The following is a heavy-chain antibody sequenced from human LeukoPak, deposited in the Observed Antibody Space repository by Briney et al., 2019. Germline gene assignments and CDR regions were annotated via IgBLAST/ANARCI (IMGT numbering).Heavy chain of an antibody. CDR1: GYIFTGYF. V-gene: IGHV1-2*06. J-gene: IGHJ4*02. CDR2: MTPSSGSA. D-gene: IGHD6-6*01. CDR3: AREGPLFVLDY. Sequence: ASVKVSCKASGYIFTGYFLHWVRQAPGQGPEWMGRMTPSSGSAEYAQRFQGRVTLTRDTASGTAYLELRSLTADDTAIYYCAREGPLFVLDYWGQGTRVAVSS.